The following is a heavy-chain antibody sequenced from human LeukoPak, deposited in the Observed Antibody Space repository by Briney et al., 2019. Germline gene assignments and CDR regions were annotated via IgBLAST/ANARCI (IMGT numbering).Heavy chain of an antibody. Sequence: SETLSLTCTVSGGSISSYYWSWIRQPAGKGLEWIGRIYTSGSTYYNPSLKSRVTISVDRSKNQFSLKLSSVTAADTAVYYCARGVLRFLEWLPYFDYWGQGTLVTVSS. D-gene: IGHD3-3*01. CDR1: GGSISSYY. CDR2: IYTSGST. CDR3: ARGVLRFLEWLPYFDY. J-gene: IGHJ4*02. V-gene: IGHV4-4*07.